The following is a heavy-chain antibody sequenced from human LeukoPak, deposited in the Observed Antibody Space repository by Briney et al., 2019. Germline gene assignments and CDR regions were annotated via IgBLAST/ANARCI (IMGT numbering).Heavy chain of an antibody. J-gene: IGHJ4*02. CDR2: ISSSSSTI. Sequence: GWSLRLSCAASGFTVSSYSMNWVRQAPGKGLEWALYISSSSSTIYYADSVKGRFTISSDNAKNSLYLQMNSLRDEDTAVYYCARAFGLTDYWGQGTLVTVSS. CDR1: GFTVSSYS. CDR3: ARAFGLTDY. D-gene: IGHD3/OR15-3a*01. V-gene: IGHV3-48*02.